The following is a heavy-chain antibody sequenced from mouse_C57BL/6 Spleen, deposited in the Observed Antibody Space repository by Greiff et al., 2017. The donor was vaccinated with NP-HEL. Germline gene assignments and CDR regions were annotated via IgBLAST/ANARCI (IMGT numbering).Heavy chain of an antibody. CDR3: ASSYCYGSSPFAY. CDR2: ISSGSSTI. V-gene: IGHV5-17*01. Sequence: EVKVEESGGGLVKPGGSLKLSCAASGFTFSDYGMHWVRQAPEKGLEWVAYISSGSSTIYYADTVKGRFTISRDNAKNTLFLQMTSLRSEDTAMYYCASSYCYGSSPFAYWGQGTLVTVSA. CDR1: GFTFSDYG. D-gene: IGHD1-1*01. J-gene: IGHJ3*01.